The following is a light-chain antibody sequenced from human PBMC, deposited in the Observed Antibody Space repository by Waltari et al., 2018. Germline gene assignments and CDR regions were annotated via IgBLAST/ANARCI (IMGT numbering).Light chain of an antibody. V-gene: IGKV2-24*01. Sequence: DIVLTQTPLSLPVTLGQPASISCRSSQSLMHTNGNTYLSWLHQRPGQPPRLLISYISNRFSGVPDRFSGSGTGTEFTLKISRVEAEDVGIYYYMQGTDFPRTFGQGTTVEI. CDR2: YIS. J-gene: IGKJ1*01. CDR3: MQGTDFPRT. CDR1: QSLMHTNGNTY.